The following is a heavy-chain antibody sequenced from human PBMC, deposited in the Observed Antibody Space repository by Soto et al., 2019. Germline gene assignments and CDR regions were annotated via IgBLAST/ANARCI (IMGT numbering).Heavy chain of an antibody. Sequence: PWGSLRLSCAASGFTFSDYYMSWIRKAPGKGLEWVSYISSSGSTIYYADSVKGRFTISRDNAKNSLYLQMNSLRAEDTAVYYCARDNYSGYVNDYWGQGTLVTV. CDR3: ARDNYSGYVNDY. V-gene: IGHV3-11*01. CDR1: GFTFSDYY. D-gene: IGHD5-12*01. J-gene: IGHJ4*02. CDR2: ISSSGSTI.